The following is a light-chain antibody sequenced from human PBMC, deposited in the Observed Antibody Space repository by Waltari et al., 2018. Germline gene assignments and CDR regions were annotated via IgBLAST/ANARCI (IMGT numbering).Light chain of an antibody. J-gene: IGKJ2*01. V-gene: IGKV3-15*01. CDR2: GAS. CDR3: QQYDKWLRYS. CDR1: QSISTN. Sequence: IVMTQSPATLSVSPGERATPSGRASQSISTNLAWFQEKPGQAPRLLIYGASTRATGVPARFSGSGSGTYFTLVISSLQSEDFAVYYCQQYDKWLRYSFGQGTKLEIK.